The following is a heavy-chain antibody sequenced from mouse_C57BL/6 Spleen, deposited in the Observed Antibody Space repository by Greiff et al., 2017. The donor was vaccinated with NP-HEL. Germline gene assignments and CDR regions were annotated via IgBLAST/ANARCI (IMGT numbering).Heavy chain of an antibody. Sequence: EVQLQQSGPELVKPGASVKISCKASGYSFTGYYMNWVKQSPEKSLEWIGEINPSTGGTTYNQKFKAKATLTVDKSSSTAYMQLKSLTSEDSAVYYCARGVFTTSENSYYYAMDYWGQGTSVTVSS. J-gene: IGHJ4*01. V-gene: IGHV1-42*01. CDR3: ARGVFTTSENSYYYAMDY. CDR1: GYSFTGYY. D-gene: IGHD1-1*01. CDR2: INPSTGGT.